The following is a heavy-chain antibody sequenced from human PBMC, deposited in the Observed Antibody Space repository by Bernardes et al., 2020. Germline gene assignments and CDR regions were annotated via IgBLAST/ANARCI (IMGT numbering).Heavy chain of an antibody. CDR2: ISASTRAI. Sequence: GGSLRLSCAASGFTFSSYNMDWVRQAPGKGLEWVSYISASTRAIHYADSVKGRFTISRDNAKNSLYLQLNSLRAEDTAVYYCARRMSGTWYIDYWGQGTQVTVSS. CDR1: GFTFSSYN. V-gene: IGHV3-48*01. CDR3: ARRMSGTWYIDY. J-gene: IGHJ4*02. D-gene: IGHD6-25*01.